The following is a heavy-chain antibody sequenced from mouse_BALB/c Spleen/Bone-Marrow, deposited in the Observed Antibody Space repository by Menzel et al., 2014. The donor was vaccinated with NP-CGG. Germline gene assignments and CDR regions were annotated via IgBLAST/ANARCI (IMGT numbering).Heavy chain of an antibody. CDR2: ISSGSSTI. V-gene: IGHV5-17*02. CDR1: GFTFNSFG. J-gene: IGHJ4*01. D-gene: IGHD2-1*01. Sequence: DVKLVESGGGLVQPGGSRKLSCAASGFTFNSFGMHWVRQAPEKGLEWVAYISSGSSTIYYADTVKGRFTISRDNPKNTLFLQMTSLRSEDTAMYYCARHYGTIYYYAMDYWGQGTSVTVSS. CDR3: ARHYGTIYYYAMDY.